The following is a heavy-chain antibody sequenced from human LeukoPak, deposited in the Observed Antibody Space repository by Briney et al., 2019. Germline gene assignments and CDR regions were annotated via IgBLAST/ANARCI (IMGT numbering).Heavy chain of an antibody. CDR1: GGSFSGYY. CDR2: INHSGST. D-gene: IGHD2-15*01. V-gene: IGHV4-34*01. Sequence: SETLSLTCAVYGGSFSGYYWSWIRQPPGKGLEWIGEINHSGSTNYNPSLKSRVTISVDTSKNQFSLKLSSVTAADTAVYYCARKRCSGGSCYEGFDYWGQGTLVTVSS. CDR3: ARKRCSGGSCYEGFDY. J-gene: IGHJ4*02.